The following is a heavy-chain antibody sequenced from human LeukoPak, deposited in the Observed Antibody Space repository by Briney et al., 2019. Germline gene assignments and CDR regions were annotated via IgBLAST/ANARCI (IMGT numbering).Heavy chain of an antibody. CDR3: ARSGPPWGLDL. CDR1: GFTLSTHW. J-gene: IGHJ4*02. Sequence: GGSLRLSCAASGFTLSTHWMNWVRQAPGKGLEWVANIKEDGTEIYYVDSVEGRFTVSRDNADNSLHLQMNSLGLEDTALYYCARSGPPWGLDLWGQGTPVTVSS. V-gene: IGHV3-7*01. D-gene: IGHD2-21*01. CDR2: IKEDGTEI.